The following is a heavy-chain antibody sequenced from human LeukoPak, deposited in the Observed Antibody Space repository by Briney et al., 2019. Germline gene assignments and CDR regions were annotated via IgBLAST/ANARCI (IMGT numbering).Heavy chain of an antibody. CDR1: RFTFNSYG. Sequence: GGSLRLSCAASRFTFNSYGMNWVRQAPGKGLEWVPYISSSSSTIYYADSVKGRFTISRDNAKNSLYLQMNSLRADDTAVYYCARQLTAYDGGYWGQGTLVTVSS. D-gene: IGHD1-14*01. J-gene: IGHJ4*02. CDR2: ISSSSSTI. CDR3: ARQLTAYDGGY. V-gene: IGHV3-48*01.